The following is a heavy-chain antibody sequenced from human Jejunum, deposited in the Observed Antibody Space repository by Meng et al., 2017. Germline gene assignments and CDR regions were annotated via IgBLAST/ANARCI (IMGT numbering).Heavy chain of an antibody. Sequence: GSSLKISCTASGFTFNRAWMTWVRQAPGKGLEWVGHIKRKTDGGTTDYGAPVKGRFSISRDDSTNTLYLQMNSLKTEDTAVYYCTTDLQFGDYGLDHWGHGTLVTVSS. D-gene: IGHD4-17*01. CDR2: IKRKTDGGTT. V-gene: IGHV3-15*01. CDR3: TTDLQFGDYGLDH. J-gene: IGHJ4*01. CDR1: GFTFNRAW.